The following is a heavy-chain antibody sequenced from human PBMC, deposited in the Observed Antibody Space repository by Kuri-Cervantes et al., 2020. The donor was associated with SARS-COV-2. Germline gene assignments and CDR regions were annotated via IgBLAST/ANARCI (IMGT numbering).Heavy chain of an antibody. V-gene: IGHV4-39*07. CDR2: IYSGGTT. CDR3: ARVGEYSSSLDY. CDR1: GGSISEGTTYY. Sequence: SETLSLTCTVSGGSISEGTTYYWAWIRQPPGKGLEWIGSIYSGGTTYYDPSLKSRVTISVDTSKNQFSLKLSSVTAADTAVYYCARVGEYSSSLDYWGQGTLVTVSS. J-gene: IGHJ4*02. D-gene: IGHD6-13*01.